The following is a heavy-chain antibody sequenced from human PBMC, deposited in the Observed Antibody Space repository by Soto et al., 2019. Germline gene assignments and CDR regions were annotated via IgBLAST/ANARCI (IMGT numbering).Heavy chain of an antibody. CDR1: EFTFRSYW. CDR3: ARSLPGTYGAFDL. D-gene: IGHD1-7*01. J-gene: IGHJ3*01. Sequence: EVQLVDSGGGLVQPGGSLRLSCAASEFTFRSYWMHWVRQSPGKGLVWVSRISGDGSSTTYADSVRGRFTISRDNDKKTVHLQMVTVRAEDTAVYYCARSLPGTYGAFDLWGQGNIVTVSS. CDR2: ISGDGSST. V-gene: IGHV3-74*01.